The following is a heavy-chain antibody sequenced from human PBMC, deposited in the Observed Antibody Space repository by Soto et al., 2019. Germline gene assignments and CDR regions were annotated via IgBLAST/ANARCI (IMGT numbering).Heavy chain of an antibody. CDR1: GYIFTDYA. Sequence: QVQLLQSVAEVKKPGASVKVSCAASGYIFTDYAIHWVRQGPGHRLEWMGWINTGSGNTRYSQRFQGRVTISRDTSATTAYMELSSLTSADTAVYYCARSPKVVLGANDYWGQGTLVTVSS. V-gene: IGHV1-3*04. D-gene: IGHD2-21*01. CDR2: INTGSGNT. CDR3: ARSPKVVLGANDY. J-gene: IGHJ4*02.